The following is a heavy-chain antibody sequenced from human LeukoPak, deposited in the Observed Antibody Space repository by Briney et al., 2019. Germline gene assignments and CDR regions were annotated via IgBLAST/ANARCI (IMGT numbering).Heavy chain of an antibody. D-gene: IGHD6-13*01. V-gene: IGHV4-59*12. J-gene: IGHJ4*02. CDR2: IYYSGNT. CDR3: ASYSISWGFDY. Sequence: PSETLSLTCTVSGASISSDYWTWIRQPPGKGLEWIGDIYYSGNTRNNPSLKSRVTISLDTSKRQFSLKLSSVTAADTAVYYCASYSISWGFDYWGQGTLVTVSS. CDR1: GASISSDY.